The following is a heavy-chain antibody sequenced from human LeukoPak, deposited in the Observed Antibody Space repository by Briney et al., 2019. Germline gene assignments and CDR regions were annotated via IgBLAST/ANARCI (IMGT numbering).Heavy chain of an antibody. CDR1: GFTFSSYG. CDR2: ISYDGSNK. J-gene: IGHJ6*02. Sequence: GGSLRLSCAASGFTFSSYGMHWVRQAPGKGLEWVAVISYDGSNKYYADSVKGRFTISRDNSKNTLYLQMNSLRAEDTAVYYCARDYPKGRPHYYYYGMDVWGQGTTVTVSS. V-gene: IGHV3-30*03. CDR3: ARDYPKGRPHYYYYGMDV.